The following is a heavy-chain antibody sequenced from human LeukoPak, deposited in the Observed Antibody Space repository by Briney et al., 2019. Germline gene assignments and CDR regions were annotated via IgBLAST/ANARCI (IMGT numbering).Heavy chain of an antibody. Sequence: PGGSLRLSCAASGFTFSSYAMSWVRQAPGKGLEWVSAISGSGGSTYYADSVKGRFTISRDNSNNTLYLQMNSLRVEDTAVYYCAPDPNKWLRNYWGQGTLVTVSS. CDR2: ISGSGGST. D-gene: IGHD5-12*01. CDR3: APDPNKWLRNY. CDR1: GFTFSSYA. V-gene: IGHV3-23*01. J-gene: IGHJ4*02.